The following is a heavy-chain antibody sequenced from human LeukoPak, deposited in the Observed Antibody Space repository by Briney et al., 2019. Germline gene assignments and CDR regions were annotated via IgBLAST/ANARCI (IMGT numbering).Heavy chain of an antibody. CDR2: IYYSGST. D-gene: IGHD4-4*01. CDR3: ARDHTETSSLNFRNYYYYGMDI. J-gene: IGHJ6*02. CDR1: GGSIRSGDYS. Sequence: SQTLSLTCTVSGGSIRSGDYSWNWIRQHPGKGLEWIGYIYYSGSTYYNPSLTSRVTMSVDTSKNQFSLKLSSVTAADTTIYYCARDHTETSSLNFRNYYYYGMDIWGQGTTVIVSS. V-gene: IGHV4-31*03.